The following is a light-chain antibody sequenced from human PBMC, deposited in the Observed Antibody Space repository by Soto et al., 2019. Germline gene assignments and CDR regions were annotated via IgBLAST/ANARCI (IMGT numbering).Light chain of an antibody. V-gene: IGKV3-11*01. CDR1: QNIVNY. J-gene: IGKJ1*01. Sequence: TQSPSSLSGSVGDRVTISCRASQNIVNYLHWYQRKPGTAPRLLIYGASSRATGIPDRFSGSGSGTDFTLTISSLEPEDFAVYYCQQRSNWPPAFGQGTKVDIK. CDR2: GAS. CDR3: QQRSNWPPA.